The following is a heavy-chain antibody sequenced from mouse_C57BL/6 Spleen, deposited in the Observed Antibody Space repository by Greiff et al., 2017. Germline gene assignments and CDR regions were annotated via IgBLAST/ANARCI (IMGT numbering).Heavy chain of an antibody. CDR1: GYTFTSYW. D-gene: IGHD1-1*01. Sequence: VQLQQPGAELVRPGSSVKLSCKASGYTFTSYWMDWVKQRPGQGLEWIGNIYPSDSETHYNQKFKDKATLTVDKSSSTAYMQLSSLTSEDSAVYYCARRDGSSDYWGQGTTLTVSS. CDR2: IYPSDSET. CDR3: ARRDGSSDY. V-gene: IGHV1-61*01. J-gene: IGHJ2*01.